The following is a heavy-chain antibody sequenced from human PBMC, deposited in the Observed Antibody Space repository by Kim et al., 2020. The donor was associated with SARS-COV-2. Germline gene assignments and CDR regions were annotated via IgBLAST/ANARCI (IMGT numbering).Heavy chain of an antibody. D-gene: IGHD3-16*01. Sequence: SQTLSLTCAISGDSVSSNGVTWNWIRQSPSRGLEWLGRTYYRSKWYNDSAVSVKSRITINPDTSKNQFSLQLNSVTPEDTAIYYCTRRKIGGGVDFWGQGTLVTVSS. CDR3: TRRKIGGGVDF. CDR2: TYYRSKWYN. V-gene: IGHV6-1*01. J-gene: IGHJ4*02. CDR1: GDSVSSNGVT.